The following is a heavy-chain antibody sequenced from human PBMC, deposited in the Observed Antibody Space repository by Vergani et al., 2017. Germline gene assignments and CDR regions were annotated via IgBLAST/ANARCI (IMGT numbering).Heavy chain of an antibody. Sequence: EVQLVQSGAEVKKPGESLKISCKGSRYSFTSYWIGWVRQMPGKGLEWVGIIYPGDSDTRYSPSFQGQVTISADKSISTAYLQRSSLKASDTAMYYCASSDYYDGSGYCYGDAFDIWGQGTMVTVSS. D-gene: IGHD3-22*01. V-gene: IGHV5-51*01. CDR3: ASSDYYDGSGYCYGDAFDI. J-gene: IGHJ3*02. CDR1: RYSFTSYW. CDR2: IYPGDSDT.